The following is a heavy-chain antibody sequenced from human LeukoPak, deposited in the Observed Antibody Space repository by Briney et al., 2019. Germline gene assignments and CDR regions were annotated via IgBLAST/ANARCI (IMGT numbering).Heavy chain of an antibody. Sequence: PGGSLRLSCAVSGFTFSSYWMHWVRHAPGKGLVWVSRINSDGSIKTYAESVKGRFTISRDNAKKTLYLHMNSLRAEDTAMYYCARAGNSYYADWGQGALVTVSS. CDR3: ARAGNSYYAD. V-gene: IGHV3-74*01. D-gene: IGHD3-10*01. CDR2: INSDGSIK. J-gene: IGHJ4*02. CDR1: GFTFSSYW.